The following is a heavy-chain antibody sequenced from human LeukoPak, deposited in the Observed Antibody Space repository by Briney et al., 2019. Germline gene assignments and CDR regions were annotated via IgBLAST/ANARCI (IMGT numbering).Heavy chain of an antibody. D-gene: IGHD5-18*01. V-gene: IGHV3-23*01. CDR3: AKGFAMVTSYYFDY. CDR2: ISGSGGST. Sequence: GGSLRLSCAASGFTFSSYAMSWVRQAPGKGLEWASAISGSGGSTYYADSVKGRFTISRDNSKNTLYLQMNSLRAEDTAVYYCAKGFAMVTSYYFDYWGQGTLVTVSS. J-gene: IGHJ4*02. CDR1: GFTFSSYA.